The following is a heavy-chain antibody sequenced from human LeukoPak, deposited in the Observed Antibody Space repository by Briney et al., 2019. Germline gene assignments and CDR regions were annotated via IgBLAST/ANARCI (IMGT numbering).Heavy chain of an antibody. CDR2: IYYSGST. D-gene: IGHD5-24*01. Sequence: SETLSLTRTVSGGSMSSYYWSWIRQPPGKGLEWIGYIYYSGSTKYNPSLKSRVTISVDTSKNQFSLKLSSVTAAGTAVYYCARGARAGYNLEPFDYWGQGTLVTVSS. CDR3: ARGARAGYNLEPFDY. CDR1: GGSMSSYY. V-gene: IGHV4-59*08. J-gene: IGHJ4*02.